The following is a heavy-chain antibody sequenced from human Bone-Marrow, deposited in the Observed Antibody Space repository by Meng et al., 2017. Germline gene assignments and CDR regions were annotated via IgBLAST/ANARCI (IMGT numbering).Heavy chain of an antibody. V-gene: IGHV3-23*01. CDR2: ISGSGGST. CDR1: GFTFSSYE. J-gene: IGHJ4*02. Sequence: GESLKISCAASGFTFSSYEMNWVRQAPGKGLEWVSAISGSGGSTYYADSVKGRFTISRDNSKNTLYLQMNSLRAEDTAVYYCATGPRSDYWGQGTLVTVSS. CDR3: ATGPRSDY.